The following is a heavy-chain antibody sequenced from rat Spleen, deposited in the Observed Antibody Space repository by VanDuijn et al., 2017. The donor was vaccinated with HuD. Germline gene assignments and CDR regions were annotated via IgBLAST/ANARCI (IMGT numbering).Heavy chain of an antibody. CDR2: ISYDGSST. CDR3: ARDYVMDA. V-gene: IGHV5-29*01. J-gene: IGHJ4*01. CDR1: GFTFSDYY. Sequence: EVQLVESDGGLVQPGRSLKLSCAASGFTFSDYYMAWVRQAPTKGLEWVATISYDGSSTYYRDSVKGRFTISRDNAKSTLYLQMDSLRSEDTATYYCARDYVMDAWGQGASVTVSS.